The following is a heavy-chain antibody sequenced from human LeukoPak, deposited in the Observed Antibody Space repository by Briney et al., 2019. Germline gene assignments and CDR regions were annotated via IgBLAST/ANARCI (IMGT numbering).Heavy chain of an antibody. Sequence: PPETLSLTCTVSGGSISSYYWSWIRQPPGKGLEWIGYIYYIGSTNYNPSLKSRVTISVDTSKNQFSLKLSSVTAADTAVYYCARFGSNPYYFDYWGQGTLVTV. CDR2: IYYIGST. CDR1: GGSISSYY. J-gene: IGHJ4*02. D-gene: IGHD3-10*01. V-gene: IGHV4-59*08. CDR3: ARFGSNPYYFDY.